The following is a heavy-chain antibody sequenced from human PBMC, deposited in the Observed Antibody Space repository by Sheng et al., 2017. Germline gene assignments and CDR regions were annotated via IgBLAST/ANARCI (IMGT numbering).Heavy chain of an antibody. V-gene: IGHV1-69*08. CDR1: GGTFSSYT. D-gene: IGHD1-7*01. CDR2: IIPILGIA. Sequence: QVQLVQSGAEVKKPGSSVKVSCKASGGTFSSYTISWVRQAPGQGLEWMGRIIPILGIANYAQKFQGRVTITADKSTSTAYMELSSLRSEDTAVYYCARDHASNWNYVYAFDIWGQGTMVTVSS. J-gene: IGHJ3*02. CDR3: ARDHASNWNYVYAFDI.